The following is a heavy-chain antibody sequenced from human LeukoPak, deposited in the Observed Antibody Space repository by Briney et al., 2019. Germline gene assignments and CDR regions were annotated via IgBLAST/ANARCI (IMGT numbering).Heavy chain of an antibody. CDR1: GYTLTSYY. D-gene: IGHD3-10*01. V-gene: IGHV1-46*01. CDR2: INPSGGTT. CDR3: ARDRRITMVRTFGY. Sequence: VAXVKVSCKAAGYTLTSYYMDWVRQAPGQGGEGMGIINPSGGTTSYAQKFHGRVTMTRATSTSTVYMELSSLTSEATAVYYCARDRRITMVRTFGYWGQGTLVTVSS. J-gene: IGHJ4*02.